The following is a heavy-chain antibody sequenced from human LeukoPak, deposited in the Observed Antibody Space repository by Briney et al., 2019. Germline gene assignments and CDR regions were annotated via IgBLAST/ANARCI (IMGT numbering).Heavy chain of an antibody. Sequence: PAGSLRLSCAASGFTISSYSMNWVRQAPGKGLEWVSFISSSSSYIYYADSVKGRITISRDNAKNSLYLQMSSLRAEDTAVYYCAREGYYYGSGSYPAFDYWGQGTLVTVSS. CDR1: GFTISSYS. D-gene: IGHD3-10*01. V-gene: IGHV3-21*01. CDR2: ISSSSSYI. J-gene: IGHJ4*02. CDR3: AREGYYYGSGSYPAFDY.